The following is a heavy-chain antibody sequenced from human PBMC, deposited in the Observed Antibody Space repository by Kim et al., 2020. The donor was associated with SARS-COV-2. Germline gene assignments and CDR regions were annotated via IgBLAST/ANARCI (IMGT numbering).Heavy chain of an antibody. Sequence: GGSLRLSCAASGFTLSSYWMHWVRQAPGKGLVWVSRINSDGSTTTYADSVKGRFTISRDNAKNMLYLHMNSLRAEDTAVYYCARVRPLIYSSGWQYYFDYWGQGTLVTVSS. CDR3: ARVRPLIYSSGWQYYFDY. CDR2: INSDGSTT. J-gene: IGHJ4*02. D-gene: IGHD6-19*01. V-gene: IGHV3-74*01. CDR1: GFTLSSYW.